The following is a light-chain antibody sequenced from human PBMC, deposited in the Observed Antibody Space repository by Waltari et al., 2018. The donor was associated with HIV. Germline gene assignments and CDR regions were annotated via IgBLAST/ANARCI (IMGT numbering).Light chain of an antibody. CDR1: SSDIGSYNR. CDR3: SSYTTSSTF. J-gene: IGLJ2*01. CDR2: DVS. V-gene: IGLV2-14*01. Sequence: QSALTQPASVSGSPGQSITISCTGTSSDIGSYNRVSWYQQHPGKAPKLMIYDVSNRLSGFSDRFSGSKSCNTSSLTISGLQAEDEAHYYCSSYTTSSTFFGGGTKLTVL.